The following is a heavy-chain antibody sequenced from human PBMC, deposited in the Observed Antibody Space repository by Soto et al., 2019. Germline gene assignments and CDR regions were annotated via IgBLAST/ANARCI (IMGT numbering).Heavy chain of an antibody. CDR1: GGSISSGGYY. CDR2: IYYSGST. Sequence: SETLSLTCTVSGGSISSGGYYWSWIRQHPGKGLEWIGYIYYSGSTYYNPSLKSRVTISVDTSKNQFSLKLSSVTAADTAVYYCAREGLKLGPNWFDPWGQGTLVTVSS. CDR3: AREGLKLGPNWFDP. D-gene: IGHD1-7*01. J-gene: IGHJ5*02. V-gene: IGHV4-31*03.